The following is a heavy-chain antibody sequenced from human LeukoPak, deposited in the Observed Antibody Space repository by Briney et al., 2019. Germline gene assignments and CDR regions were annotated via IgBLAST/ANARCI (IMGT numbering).Heavy chain of an antibody. CDR2: IYHSGST. Sequence: SETLSLTCAVSGGSISSSHWWSWVRQPPGKGLEWIGYIYHSGSTYYNPSLKSRVTISVDRSKNQFSLKLSSVTAADTAVYYCAREGPYEGYYFNYWGQGTLVTVSS. J-gene: IGHJ4*02. CDR1: GGSISSSHW. CDR3: AREGPYEGYYFNY. D-gene: IGHD3-3*01. V-gene: IGHV4-4*02.